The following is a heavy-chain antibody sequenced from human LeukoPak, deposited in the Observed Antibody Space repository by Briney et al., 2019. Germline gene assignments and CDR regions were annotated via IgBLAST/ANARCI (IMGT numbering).Heavy chain of an antibody. V-gene: IGHV3-23*01. J-gene: IGHJ4*02. CDR2: ISDNGRST. D-gene: IGHD1-7*01. CDR1: GFTYSNNA. Sequence: GGSLRLSCGASGFTYSNNAMYWVRQAPGKGLEWVSGISDNGRSTYYADSVKGRFTISRDKSKNMLYLQMNSLRAEDTAIYYCAKDLAGTTSFDFWGQGTLVTVSS. CDR3: AKDLAGTTSFDF.